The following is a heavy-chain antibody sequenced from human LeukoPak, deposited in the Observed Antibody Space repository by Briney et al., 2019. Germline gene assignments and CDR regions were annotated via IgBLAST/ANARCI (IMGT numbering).Heavy chain of an antibody. CDR1: NYSISSGYY. V-gene: IGHV4-38-2*02. CDR2: IDHSGST. Sequence: SETLSLTYTVSNYSISSGYYWGWIRQPPGKGLEWIGSIDHSGSTYYNPSLKSRVTISVDMSKNQFSLKLTSVTAADTAVYYCARVTGYMIEDYFDYWGQGTLVTVSS. CDR3: ARVTGYMIEDYFDY. D-gene: IGHD3-22*01. J-gene: IGHJ4*02.